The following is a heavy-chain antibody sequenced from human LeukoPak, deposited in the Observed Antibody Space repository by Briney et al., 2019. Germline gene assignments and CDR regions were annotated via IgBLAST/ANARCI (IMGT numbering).Heavy chain of an antibody. D-gene: IGHD4-17*01. CDR2: ISGYNGHT. J-gene: IGHJ4*02. Sequence: ASVTVSFKASGYTYTNYGISWVRQAPGQGREWMGWISGYNGHTDYAQKLQGRVTITTDTSTSTAYMELRNLRSDDTAVYYCARVTQTDYDFDYWGQGTLVTVSS. CDR1: GYTYTNYG. CDR3: ARVTQTDYDFDY. V-gene: IGHV1-18*01.